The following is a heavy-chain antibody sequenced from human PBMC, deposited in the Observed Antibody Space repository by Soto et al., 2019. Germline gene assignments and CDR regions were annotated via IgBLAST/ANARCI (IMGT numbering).Heavy chain of an antibody. D-gene: IGHD6-13*01. CDR2: ISSNGGRT. CDR3: EKDPPIASVGPTLDY. Sequence: EVQLLESGGGLAHPGGSLRLSCAASGFTFSAYVMCWVRKAPGKGPEWVSAISSNGGRTFYTDSVKGRFTISRDNSKNSLYLQMSSLRVEDTAFYYCEKDPPIASVGPTLDYCGQGTLVSVSS. V-gene: IGHV3-23*01. J-gene: IGHJ4*02. CDR1: GFTFSAYV.